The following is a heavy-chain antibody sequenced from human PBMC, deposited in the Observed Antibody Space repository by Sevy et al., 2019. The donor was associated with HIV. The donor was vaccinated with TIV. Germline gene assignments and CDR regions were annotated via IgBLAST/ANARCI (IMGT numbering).Heavy chain of an antibody. CDR3: TTATWSQEDYYNS. D-gene: IGHD3-10*01. CDR2: IKGKIYHGTI. CDR1: GFTFSNAW. V-gene: IGHV3-15*01. J-gene: IGHJ5*02. Sequence: GGSLRLSCAASGFTFSNAWMSWVRQAPGKGLEWVGRIKGKIYHGTIDYAAPVKGRFSISRDDSKNTLYLQMNSLKTEDKAVYYCTTATWSQEDYYNSWGQGTLVTVSS.